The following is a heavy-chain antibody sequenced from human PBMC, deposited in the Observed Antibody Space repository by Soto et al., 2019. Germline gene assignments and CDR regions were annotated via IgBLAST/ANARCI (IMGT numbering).Heavy chain of an antibody. CDR2: IKQDGSEK. D-gene: IGHD3-9*01. V-gene: IGHV3-7*01. Sequence: EVQVVESGGGLVQPGGSLRLSCAASGFTFSSYWMSWVRQAPGKGLEWVANIKQDGSEKYYVDSVKGRFTISRDNAKNSLYLQMNSLRAEDTAVYYCAKVRYFDWLQRDYFDYWGQGTLVTVSS. CDR1: GFTFSSYW. J-gene: IGHJ4*02. CDR3: AKVRYFDWLQRDYFDY.